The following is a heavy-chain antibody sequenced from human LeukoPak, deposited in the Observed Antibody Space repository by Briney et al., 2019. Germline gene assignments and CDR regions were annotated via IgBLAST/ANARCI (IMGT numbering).Heavy chain of an antibody. CDR1: GFTFSNYW. D-gene: IGHD1-26*01. J-gene: IGHJ3*02. CDR3: ARLHSGSYYGDAFDI. V-gene: IGHV3-7*01. Sequence: GGSLRLSCVGSGFTFSNYWLSWVRQTPRKGLEWVANIKQDASDKYYVDSVKGRFTISRDNAKNSLYLQINTLRAEDTAVYYFARLHSGSYYGDAFDIWGRGTMVTVSS. CDR2: IKQDASDK.